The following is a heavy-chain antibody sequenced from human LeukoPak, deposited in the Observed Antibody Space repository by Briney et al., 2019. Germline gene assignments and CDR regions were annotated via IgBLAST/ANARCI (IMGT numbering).Heavy chain of an antibody. D-gene: IGHD1-26*01. J-gene: IGHJ4*02. CDR3: ARDRGGGSSNFDY. Sequence: PGGSLRLSCAASGFTLSSYEMNWVRQAPGKGLEWVSYISSSGSTIYYADPVKGRFTISRDNAKNSLYLQMNSLRAEDTAVYYCARDRGGGSSNFDYWGQGTLVTVSS. CDR1: GFTLSSYE. CDR2: ISSSGSTI. V-gene: IGHV3-48*03.